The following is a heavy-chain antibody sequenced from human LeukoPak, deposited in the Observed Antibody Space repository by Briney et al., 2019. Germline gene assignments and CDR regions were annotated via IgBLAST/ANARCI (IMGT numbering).Heavy chain of an antibody. V-gene: IGHV1-46*01. CDR3: ARAEEQGLLWFGEPVFYFDY. CDR1: GYTFTSYY. CDR2: INPSGGST. Sequence: ASVKVSCKASGYTFTSYYMHWVRQAPGQGLEWMGIINPSGGSTSYAQKFQGRVTMTTDTSTSTAYMELRSLRSDDTAVYYCARAEEQGLLWFGEPVFYFDYWGQGTLVTVSS. D-gene: IGHD3-10*01. J-gene: IGHJ4*02.